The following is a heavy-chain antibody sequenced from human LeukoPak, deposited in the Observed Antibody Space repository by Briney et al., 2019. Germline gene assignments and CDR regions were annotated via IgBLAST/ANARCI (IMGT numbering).Heavy chain of an antibody. CDR2: INHSGST. Sequence: PSETLSLTCAVYGGSFSGYYWSWIRQPPGKGLEWIGEINHSGSTNYNPSLKSRVTISVDTSKNQFSLKLSSVTAADTAVYYCARDIESVVPAAINYWGQGTLVTVSS. CDR3: ARDIESVVPAAINY. V-gene: IGHV4-34*01. CDR1: GGSFSGYY. D-gene: IGHD2-2*01. J-gene: IGHJ4*02.